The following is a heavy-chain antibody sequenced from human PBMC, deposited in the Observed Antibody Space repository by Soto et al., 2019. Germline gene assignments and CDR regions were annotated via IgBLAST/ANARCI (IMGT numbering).Heavy chain of an antibody. D-gene: IGHD6-6*01. CDR3: ARDKQLLHYYYGMDV. V-gene: IGHV1-69*01. CDR2: IIPIFGTA. J-gene: IGHJ6*02. CDR1: GGTFSSYA. Sequence: QVQLVQSGAEVKKPGSSVKVSCKASGGTFSSYAIRWGRQAPGQGLEWLGGIIPIFGTANYAQKFQGRVTITADEYTSTAYMELSSLRSEDTAVYYCARDKQLLHYYYGMDVWGQGTTVTVSS.